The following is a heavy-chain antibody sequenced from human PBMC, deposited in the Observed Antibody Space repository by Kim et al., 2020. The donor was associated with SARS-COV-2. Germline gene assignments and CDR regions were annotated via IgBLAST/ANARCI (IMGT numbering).Heavy chain of an antibody. J-gene: IGHJ5*02. V-gene: IGHV4-59*13. CDR3: AISNYYDSSGYYYSGSWFDP. D-gene: IGHD3-22*01. Sequence: SETLSLTCTVSGGSISSYYWSWIRQPPGKGLEWIGYIYYSGSTNYNPSLKSRVTISVDTSKNQFSLKLSSVTAADTAVYYCAISNYYDSSGYYYSGSWFDPWGQGTLVTVSS. CDR2: IYYSGST. CDR1: GGSISSYY.